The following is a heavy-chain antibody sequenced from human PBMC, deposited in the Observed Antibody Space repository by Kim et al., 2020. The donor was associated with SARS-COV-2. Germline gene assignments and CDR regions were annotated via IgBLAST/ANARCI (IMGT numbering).Heavy chain of an antibody. CDR3: AKGGYGSGRTTHLFDY. D-gene: IGHD3-10*01. V-gene: IGHV3-30*02. Sequence: SVTGRFTISRDNSRNTLYLQMNSLRAEDTAVYYCAKGGYGSGRTTHLFDYWGQGTLVTVSS. J-gene: IGHJ4*02.